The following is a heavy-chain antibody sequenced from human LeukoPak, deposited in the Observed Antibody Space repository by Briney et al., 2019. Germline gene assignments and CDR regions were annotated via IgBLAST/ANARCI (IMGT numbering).Heavy chain of an antibody. CDR2: ISYSGST. CDR3: ARKDGDY. V-gene: IGHV4-39*07. D-gene: IGHD5-24*01. CDR1: GGSISSSGSY. Sequence: SETLSLTCTVSGGSISSSGSYWGWIRQPPGKGLEWIGSISYSGSTYYNPSLKSRVTMSLDTSKNQFSLKLSSVTAADTAIYYCARKDGDYWGQGTLVIVSS. J-gene: IGHJ4*02.